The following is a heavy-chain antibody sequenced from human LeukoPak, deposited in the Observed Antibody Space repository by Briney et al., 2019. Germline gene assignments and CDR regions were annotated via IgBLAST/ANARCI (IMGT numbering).Heavy chain of an antibody. CDR2: LNSGSTDI. CDR3: ARGRRPSRKYVYYGMDV. CDR1: GFTFSSYS. D-gene: IGHD2-2*01. V-gene: IGHV3-21*01. J-gene: IGHJ6*02. Sequence: PGGSLRLSCAASGFTFSSYSMNWVRQAPGKGLEWVSSLNSGSTDIYYADSVKGRFTVSRDNAKNSLYLQLNSLRAEDTAMYYCARGRRPSRKYVYYGMDVWGQGIMITVSS.